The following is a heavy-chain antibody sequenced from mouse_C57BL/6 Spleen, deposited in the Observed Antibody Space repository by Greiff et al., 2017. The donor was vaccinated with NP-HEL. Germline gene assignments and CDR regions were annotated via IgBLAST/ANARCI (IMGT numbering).Heavy chain of an antibody. Sequence: QLQQSGPELVKPGASVKIPCKASGYTFTDYNMDWVKQSHGKSLEWIGDINPNNGGTIYNQKFKGKATLTVDKSSSTAYMELRSLTSEDTAVYYCARGQLRLPFAYWGQGTLVTVSA. V-gene: IGHV1-18*01. J-gene: IGHJ3*01. CDR2: INPNNGGT. CDR1: GYTFTDYN. CDR3: ARGQLRLPFAY. D-gene: IGHD3-2*02.